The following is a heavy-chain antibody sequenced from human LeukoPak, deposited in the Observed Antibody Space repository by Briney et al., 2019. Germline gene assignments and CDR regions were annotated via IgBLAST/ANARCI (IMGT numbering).Heavy chain of an antibody. D-gene: IGHD3-10*01. CDR3: ARGGAMVRGVIKRFGMDV. CDR2: INHSGST. J-gene: IGHJ6*04. CDR1: GGSFSGYY. Sequence: SETLSLTCAVYGGSFSGYYWSWIRHPPGKGLEWIGEINHSGSTNYNPSLKSRVTISVDTSKNQFSLKLSSVTAADTAVYYCARGGAMVRGVIKRFGMDVWGKGTTVTVSS. V-gene: IGHV4-34*01.